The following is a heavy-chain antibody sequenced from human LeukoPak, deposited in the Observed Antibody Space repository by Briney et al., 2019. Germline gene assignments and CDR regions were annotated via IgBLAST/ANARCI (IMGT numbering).Heavy chain of an antibody. D-gene: IGHD2-15*01. Sequence: ASVKVSCXASGYTFTSYGISWVRQALGQGLEWMGWISAYNSNTNYAQKLQGRVTMTTDTSTSTAYMELRSLRSDDTAVYYCARGGVVVAATSFDYWGQGTLVTVSS. V-gene: IGHV1-18*01. CDR2: ISAYNSNT. J-gene: IGHJ4*02. CDR3: ARGGVVVAATSFDY. CDR1: GYTFTSYG.